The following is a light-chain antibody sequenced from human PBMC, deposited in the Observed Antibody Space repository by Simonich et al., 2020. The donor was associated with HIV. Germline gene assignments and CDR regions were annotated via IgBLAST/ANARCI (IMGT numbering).Light chain of an antibody. CDR2: DAS. V-gene: IGKV1-33*01. Sequence: DIQMTQSPSSLSASVGDRVTITCQASQDISNFLNWYQQKPGKAPKLLIFDASHLETGVPSRFSGSGSGTDFTFTISSLQPDDFATYYCQQYNSYQYTFGQGTKLEIK. J-gene: IGKJ2*01. CDR1: QDISNF. CDR3: QQYNSYQYT.